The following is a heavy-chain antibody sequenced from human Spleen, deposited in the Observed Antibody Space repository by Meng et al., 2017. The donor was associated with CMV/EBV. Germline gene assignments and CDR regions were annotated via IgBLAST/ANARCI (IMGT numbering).Heavy chain of an antibody. V-gene: IGHV3-69-1*01. J-gene: IGHJ6*02. CDR3: AREVGDCSSTSCFPSSGWYDYYYYYGMDV. Sequence: GESLKISCAASGFNIADYYMNWVRQAPGMGLEWVAVIYSGGTIYYADSVKGRFTISRDNAKNSLYLQMNSLRAEDTAVYYCAREVGDCSSTSCFPSSGWYDYYYYYGMDVWGQGTTVTVSS. CDR1: GFNIADYY. CDR2: IYSGGTI. D-gene: IGHD2-2*01.